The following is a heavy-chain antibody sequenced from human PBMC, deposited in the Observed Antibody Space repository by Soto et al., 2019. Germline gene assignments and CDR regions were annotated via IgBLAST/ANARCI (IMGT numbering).Heavy chain of an antibody. CDR3: ARGLLETYSSGSGAGDY. V-gene: IGHV1-3*01. D-gene: IGHD6-19*01. Sequence: ASVKVSCKASGYTFTSYAMHWVRQAPGQRLEWMGWINAGNGNTKYSQKFQGRVTITRDTSASTAYMELSSLRSEDTAVYYCARGLLETYSSGSGAGDYWGQGTLVTVSS. J-gene: IGHJ4*02. CDR1: GYTFTSYA. CDR2: INAGNGNT.